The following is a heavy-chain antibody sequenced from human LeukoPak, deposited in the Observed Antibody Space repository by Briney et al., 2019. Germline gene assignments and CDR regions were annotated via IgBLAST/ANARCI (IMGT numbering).Heavy chain of an antibody. J-gene: IGHJ6*03. CDR2: ITSSSSST. Sequence: GGSLRLSCAASGFTFSSYSMNWVRQAPGKGLEWFSYITSSSSSTYYADSVKGRFTISRDNAKNSLYLQMNSLRAEDTAVYYCARVRGGYYMDVWGKGTTVTVSS. CDR1: GFTFSSYS. CDR3: ARVRGGYYMDV. D-gene: IGHD3-10*01. V-gene: IGHV3-48*01.